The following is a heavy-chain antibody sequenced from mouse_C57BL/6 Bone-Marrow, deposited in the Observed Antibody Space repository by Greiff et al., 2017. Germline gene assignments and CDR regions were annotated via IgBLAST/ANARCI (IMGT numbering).Heavy chain of an antibody. J-gene: IGHJ2*01. D-gene: IGHD4-1*01. CDR1: GFTFSDYY. CDR3: ARDSGTTRVYFDY. V-gene: IGHV5-16*01. Sequence: EVHLVESEGGLVQPGSSMTLSCTASGFTFSDYYMAWVRQVPEKCLEWVANINYDGSSTYYLDSLKSRFIISRDNAKNILYLHRSSLKSEDTATYYCARDSGTTRVYFDYWGQGTTLTVSS. CDR2: INYDGSST.